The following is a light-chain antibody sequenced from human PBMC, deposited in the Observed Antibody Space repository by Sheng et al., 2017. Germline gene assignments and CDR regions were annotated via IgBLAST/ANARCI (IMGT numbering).Light chain of an antibody. CDR1: QSVSSN. J-gene: IGKJ1*01. CDR2: GAS. Sequence: KVMTQSPATLSVSPGERATLSCRASQSVSSNLAWYQQKLGQGPRLLIYGASTRATGIPARFSGSGSGTEFTLTISSLQSEDFAVYYCQQYNNWPRTFGQGTKVEIK. CDR3: QQYNNWPRT. V-gene: IGKV3-15*01.